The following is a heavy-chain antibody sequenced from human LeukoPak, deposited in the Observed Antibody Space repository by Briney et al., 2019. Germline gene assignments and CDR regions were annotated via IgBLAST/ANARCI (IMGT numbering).Heavy chain of an antibody. Sequence: PSETLSLTCAVYGGSFSGYFWNWIRQPPGKGLEWIGEVNHSGGTNYNPSLKSRVTISLDTSKNQFSLKLSSVTAAATAVYYCARVAVSGINSRYEIDYWGQGTLVTVSS. CDR3: ARVAVSGINSRYEIDY. J-gene: IGHJ4*02. CDR1: GGSFSGYF. V-gene: IGHV4-34*01. D-gene: IGHD6-19*01. CDR2: VNHSGGT.